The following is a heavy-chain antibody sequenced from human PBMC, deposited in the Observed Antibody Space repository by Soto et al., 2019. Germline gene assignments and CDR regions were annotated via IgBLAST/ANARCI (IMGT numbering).Heavy chain of an antibody. CDR2: IIPIFGTA. Sequence: QVQLVQSGAEVKKPGSSVKVSCKASGGTFSSYAISWVRQAPGQGLEWMGGIIPIFGTANYAQKFQGRVTITADESTSTDYMELSSLRSEDTAVYYCARVPAGYYDSSGYLYYFDYWGQGTLVTVSS. CDR3: ARVPAGYYDSSGYLYYFDY. D-gene: IGHD3-22*01. CDR1: GGTFSSYA. J-gene: IGHJ4*02. V-gene: IGHV1-69*01.